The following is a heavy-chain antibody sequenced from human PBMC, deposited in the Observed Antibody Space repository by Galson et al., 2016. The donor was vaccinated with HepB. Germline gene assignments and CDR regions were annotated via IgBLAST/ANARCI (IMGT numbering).Heavy chain of an antibody. Sequence: SETLSLTCTVSDGSISSYYWSWIRQPPGKGLEWIGYIYYSGSTNYNPSLKSRVTISVDTSKNQFSLKLSSVTAADTAVYYCARDNWSLLRAFDIWGQGTMVTVSS. CDR1: DGSISSYY. V-gene: IGHV4-59*01. CDR2: IYYSGST. J-gene: IGHJ3*02. CDR3: ARDNWSLLRAFDI. D-gene: IGHD3-3*01.